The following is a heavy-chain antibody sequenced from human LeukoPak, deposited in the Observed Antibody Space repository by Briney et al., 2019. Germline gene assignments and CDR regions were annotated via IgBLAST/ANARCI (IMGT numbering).Heavy chain of an antibody. D-gene: IGHD1-26*01. V-gene: IGHV3-48*01. CDR2: ISSSSSTI. CDR1: GFTFSSYS. CDR3: AKAPGGSYRKAFDI. Sequence: GGSLRLSCAASGFTFSSYSMNWVRQAPGKGLEWASYISSSSSTIYYADSVKGRFTISRDNAKNSLYLQMNSLRAEDTAVYYCAKAPGGSYRKAFDIWAKGQWSPSLQ. J-gene: IGHJ3*02.